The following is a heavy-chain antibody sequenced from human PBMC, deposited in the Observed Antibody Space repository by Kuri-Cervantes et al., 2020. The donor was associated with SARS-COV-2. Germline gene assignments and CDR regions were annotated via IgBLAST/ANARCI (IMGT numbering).Heavy chain of an antibody. J-gene: IGHJ4*02. CDR1: GYTFTSYY. V-gene: IGHV1-46*01. CDR3: ARGSAGGRYSNYVLDY. D-gene: IGHD4-11*01. CDR2: INPSGGST. Sequence: ASVKVSCKASGYTFTSYYMHWVRQAPGQGLEWTGIINPSGGSTSYAQKFQGRVTMTRDTSTSAVYMELSSLRSEDTAVYYCARGSAGGRYSNYVLDYWGQGTLVTVSS.